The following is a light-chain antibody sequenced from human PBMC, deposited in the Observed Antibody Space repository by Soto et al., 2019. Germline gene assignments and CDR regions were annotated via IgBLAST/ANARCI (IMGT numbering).Light chain of an antibody. CDR1: QGISSW. CDR3: QQAYNFPLT. V-gene: IGKV1-12*01. J-gene: IGKJ4*01. CDR2: TVS. Sequence: DIQMTQSPSSVSASVGDRVTITCRASQGISSWLAWYQQKPGEATKLPIYTVSSLQSGVPSRFSGSASVPDFNLTISSLPPEYFAPYYCQQAYNFPLTFGGGTMVEIK.